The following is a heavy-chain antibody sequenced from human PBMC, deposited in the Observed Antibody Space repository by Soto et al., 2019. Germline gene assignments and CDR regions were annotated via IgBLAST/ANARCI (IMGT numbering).Heavy chain of an antibody. D-gene: IGHD2-2*01. J-gene: IGHJ4*02. V-gene: IGHV3-30*18. CDR2: ISYDGSNK. CDR3: AKNKKVCSSTSCLYYFDY. Sequence: GGSLRLSCAASGFTFSSYGMHWVRQAPGKGLEWVAVISYDGSNKYYADSVKGRFTISRDNSKNTLYLQMNSLRAEDTAVYYCAKNKKVCSSTSCLYYFDYWGQGTLVTVSS. CDR1: GFTFSSYG.